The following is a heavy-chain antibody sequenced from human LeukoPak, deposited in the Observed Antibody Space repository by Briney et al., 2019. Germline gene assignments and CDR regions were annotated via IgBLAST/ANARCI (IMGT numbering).Heavy chain of an antibody. Sequence: GGSLRLSCAASGFTFSSYAMHWVCQAPGKGLEWVAVISYDGSNKYYADSVKGRFTISRDNSKNTLYLQMNSLRAEDTAVYYCVTIAAAASNDYWGQGTLVTVSS. CDR3: VTIAAAASNDY. J-gene: IGHJ4*02. V-gene: IGHV3-30-3*01. CDR2: ISYDGSNK. CDR1: GFTFSSYA. D-gene: IGHD6-13*01.